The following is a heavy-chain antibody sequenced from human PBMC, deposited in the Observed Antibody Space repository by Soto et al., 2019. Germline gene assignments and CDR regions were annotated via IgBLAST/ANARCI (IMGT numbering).Heavy chain of an antibody. CDR1: DDSINSDKYY. CDR2: IYYRGNA. J-gene: IGHJ5*02. V-gene: IGHV4-39*01. Sequence: SETLSLTCSVSDDSINSDKYYWGWIRQPPGKGLEWIGSIYYRGNAYYNPSLQTRVTISLDKSRSQFSLKLSSVTAADSAVYYCARRPLFREAADTQLDPWGQGTLVTVSS. CDR3: ARRPLFREAADTQLDP. D-gene: IGHD6-13*01.